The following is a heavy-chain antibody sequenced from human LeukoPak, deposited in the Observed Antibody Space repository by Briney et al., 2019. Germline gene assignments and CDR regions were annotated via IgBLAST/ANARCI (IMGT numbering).Heavy chain of an antibody. V-gene: IGHV3-7*01. Sequence: GGSLRLSCAASGFTFRSYWMSWVRQAPGKGLEWVANIKQDGSEKYYVDSVKGRFTMSRDNAKNSVYLQMNRLRVEDTAVYYCARRSYRGVIGLYYYYYMDVWGKGTPVTVSS. CDR1: GFTFRSYW. CDR3: ARRSYRGVIGLYYYYYMDV. CDR2: IKQDGSEK. D-gene: IGHD3-16*02. J-gene: IGHJ6*03.